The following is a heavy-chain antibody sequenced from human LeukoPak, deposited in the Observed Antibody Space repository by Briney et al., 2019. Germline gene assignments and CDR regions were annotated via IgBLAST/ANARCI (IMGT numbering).Heavy chain of an antibody. CDR1: GFSISGGSYY. CDR2: IYTSGGT. V-gene: IGHV4-61*02. CDR3: ARDRARYCRSTSCDTGGFDY. J-gene: IGHJ4*01. D-gene: IGHD2-2*02. Sequence: SQTLSLTCTVSGFSISGGSYYWSWIRQPAGIGLEGFGRIYTSGGTNYYPALMSRITISVDTSKNQFSLKLSSVTAADTAVYYCARDRARYCRSTSCDTGGFDYWGQGTPVTVSS.